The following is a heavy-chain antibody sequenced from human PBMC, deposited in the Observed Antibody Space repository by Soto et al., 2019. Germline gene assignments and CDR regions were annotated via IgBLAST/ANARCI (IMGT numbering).Heavy chain of an antibody. CDR3: AREQHSGYDRDWFDP. D-gene: IGHD5-12*01. CDR2: IYSAGST. J-gene: IGHJ5*02. V-gene: IGHV3-53*01. CDR1: GFSVSDNY. Sequence: PGGSLRLSCAASGFSVSDNYMSWVRQAPGKGLEWVSVIYSAGSTYYPDSVKGRFTISRGNAKNSLYLQMNSLRAEDTAVYYCAREQHSGYDRDWFDPWGQGTLVTVSS.